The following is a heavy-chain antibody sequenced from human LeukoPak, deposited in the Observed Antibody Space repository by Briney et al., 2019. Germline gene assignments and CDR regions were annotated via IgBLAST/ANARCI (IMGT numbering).Heavy chain of an antibody. J-gene: IGHJ5*02. CDR2: IYYSGST. CDR1: GGSFSGYY. V-gene: IGHV4-30-4*01. D-gene: IGHD3-22*01. Sequence: SETLSLTCAVYGGSFSGYYWSWIRQPPGKGLEWIGYIYYSGSTYYNPSLKSRVTISVDTSKNQFSLKLSSVTAADTAVYYCARERYYYDSSGSSTNWFDPWGQGTLVTVSS. CDR3: ARERYYYDSSGSSTNWFDP.